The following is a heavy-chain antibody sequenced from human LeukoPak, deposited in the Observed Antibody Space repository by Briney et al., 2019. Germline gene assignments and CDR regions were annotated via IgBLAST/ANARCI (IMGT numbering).Heavy chain of an antibody. CDR1: GFTLSSYS. CDR2: ISSSSSTI. Sequence: GGSLRLSCAASGFTLSSYSMNWVRQAPGKGLEWVSYISSSSSTIYYADSVKGRFTISRDNAKNSLYLQMNSLRAEDTAVYYCARGNYYDSSGYYGYWGQGTLVTVSS. V-gene: IGHV3-48*01. J-gene: IGHJ4*02. D-gene: IGHD3-22*01. CDR3: ARGNYYDSSGYYGY.